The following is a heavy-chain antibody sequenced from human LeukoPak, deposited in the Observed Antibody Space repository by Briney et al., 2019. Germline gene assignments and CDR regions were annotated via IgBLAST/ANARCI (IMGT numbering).Heavy chain of an antibody. CDR2: IYYSGST. CDR3: ARGIDYRGGYFDY. V-gene: IGHV4-30-4*08. J-gene: IGHJ4*01. CDR1: GGSISSGDYY. Sequence: PSETLSLTCTVSGGSISSGDYYWSWIRQPPGKGLEWIGYIYYSGSTYYNPSLKSRVTISVDTSKNQFSLKLSSVTAAYTAVYYCARGIDYRGGYFDYWGQEPWSPSPQ. D-gene: IGHD4-11*01.